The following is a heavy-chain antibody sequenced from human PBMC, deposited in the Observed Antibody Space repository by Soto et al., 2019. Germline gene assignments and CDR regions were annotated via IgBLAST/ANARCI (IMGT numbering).Heavy chain of an antibody. J-gene: IGHJ4*02. CDR2: IYPGDSDT. CDR3: ARLPEGVNSSSDFDY. D-gene: IGHD6-6*01. Sequence: GESLKISCKGSGYSFTSYWIGWVRQMPGKGLEWMGIIYPGDSDTRYSPSFQGQVTISADKSISTAYLQWSSLKASDTAMYYCARLPEGVNSSSDFDYWGQGTLVTVSS. V-gene: IGHV5-51*01. CDR1: GYSFTSYW.